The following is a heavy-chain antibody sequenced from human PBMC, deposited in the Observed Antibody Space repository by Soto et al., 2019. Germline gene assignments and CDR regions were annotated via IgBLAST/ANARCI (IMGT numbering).Heavy chain of an antibody. J-gene: IGHJ6*02. CDR3: ARVSTVVVPAATSYYYYGMDV. V-gene: IGHV4-30-4*01. CDR1: GGSISSGDYY. D-gene: IGHD2-2*01. Sequence: QVQLQESGPGLVKPSQTLSLTCTVSGGSISSGDYYWSWIRQPPGKGLEWIGYIYYSGSTYYNPSLKSRVTISVDTSKNQFSLKLSSVTAADTAVYYCARVSTVVVPAATSYYYYGMDVWGQGTTVTVSS. CDR2: IYYSGST.